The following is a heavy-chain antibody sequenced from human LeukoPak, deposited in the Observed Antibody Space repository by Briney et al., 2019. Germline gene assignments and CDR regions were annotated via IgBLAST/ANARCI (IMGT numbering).Heavy chain of an antibody. V-gene: IGHV1-69*13. CDR2: IIPIFGTA. CDR3: ARAPYSSGSFYY. Sequence: GASVKVSCKASGGTFSSYAISWVRQASGQGLEWMGGIIPIFGTANYAQKFQGRVTITADESTSTAYMELSSLRSEDTAVYYCARAPYSSGSFYYWGQGTLVTVSS. D-gene: IGHD6-19*01. CDR1: GGTFSSYA. J-gene: IGHJ4*02.